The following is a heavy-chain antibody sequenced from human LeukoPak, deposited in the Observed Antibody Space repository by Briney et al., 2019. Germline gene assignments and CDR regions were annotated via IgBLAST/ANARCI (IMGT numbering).Heavy chain of an antibody. J-gene: IGHJ5*02. CDR1: GFSLRTSGMR. Sequence: SGPALVQPTPPLTLTCTFSGFSLRTSGMRVSWIRQPPGKALEWLALIDWDDDKFYSTSLKTRLTISKDTSKNQVVLTMTNMDPVDTATYYCARTVPYCSGGSCTKAGWFDPWGQGTLVTVSS. V-gene: IGHV2-70*04. CDR3: ARTVPYCSGGSCTKAGWFDP. CDR2: IDWDDDK. D-gene: IGHD2-15*01.